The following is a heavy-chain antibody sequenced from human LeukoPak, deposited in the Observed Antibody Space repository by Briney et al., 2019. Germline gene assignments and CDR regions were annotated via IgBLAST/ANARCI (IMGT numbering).Heavy chain of an antibody. V-gene: IGHV1-18*01. Sequence: ASVKVSCKASGYTFTSYGISWVRQAPGQGLEWMGWISAYNGSTNYAQKLQGRVTMTTDTSTSTAYMELRSLRSDDTAVYYCARDRRAVAGSGVDYWGQGTLVTVSS. CDR2: ISAYNGST. CDR1: GYTFTSYG. J-gene: IGHJ4*02. CDR3: ARDRRAVAGSGVDY. D-gene: IGHD6-19*01.